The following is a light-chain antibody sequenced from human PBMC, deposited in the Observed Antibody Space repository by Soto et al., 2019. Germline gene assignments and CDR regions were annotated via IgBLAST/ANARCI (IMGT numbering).Light chain of an antibody. CDR3: QQFNSYPVT. Sequence: DIQLTQSPSFLSASVGDRVTITCRASQGISSSLAWYQQKPGKAPKYLVYAASTLQSGVPSRFSGGGSGTEFTLTISSLQPEDFATYYCQQFNSYPVTFGQGTRLEMK. V-gene: IGKV1-9*01. CDR1: QGISSS. CDR2: AAS. J-gene: IGKJ5*01.